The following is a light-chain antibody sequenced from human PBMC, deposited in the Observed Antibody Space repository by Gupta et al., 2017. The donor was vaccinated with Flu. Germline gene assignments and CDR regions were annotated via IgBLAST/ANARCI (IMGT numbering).Light chain of an antibody. CDR2: GAS. V-gene: IGKV3-20*01. J-gene: IGKJ1*01. Sequence: CRASQSVSSSYLAWYQQKPGQAPRLLIYGASSRATGIPDRFSGSGSGTDFTLTISRLEPEDFAVYYCQQYGSSPWTFGQGTKVEIK. CDR3: QQYGSSPWT. CDR1: QSVSSSY.